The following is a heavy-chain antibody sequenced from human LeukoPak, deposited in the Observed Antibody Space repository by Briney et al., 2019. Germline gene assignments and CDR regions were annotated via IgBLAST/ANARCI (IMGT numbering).Heavy chain of an antibody. V-gene: IGHV3-21*01. Sequence: AGGSLRLSCAASGFTFRDYSMNWVRQAPGKGLEWVSVISTSSAYIYYADSVKGRFTISRDNSKNTLYLQMNSLRAEDTAVYYCANGYYYGSGSYYKEAFDIWGQGTMVTVSS. D-gene: IGHD3-10*01. CDR2: ISTSSAYI. CDR3: ANGYYYGSGSYYKEAFDI. J-gene: IGHJ3*02. CDR1: GFTFRDYS.